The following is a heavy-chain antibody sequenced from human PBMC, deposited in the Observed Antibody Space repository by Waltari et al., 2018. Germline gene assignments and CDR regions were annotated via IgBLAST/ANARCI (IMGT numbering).Heavy chain of an antibody. CDR2: IYSGGST. J-gene: IGHJ4*02. Sequence: EVRLVETGGGLIQPGGSLRPSCAASGLTVSSDFMSWVRQAPGKGLECVSVIYSGGSTYYADSVKGRFTISRDNSKNTVYLQMNSLRVEDTAVYYCAREGVDTANDYWGQGTLVTVSS. D-gene: IGHD5-18*01. V-gene: IGHV3-53*02. CDR1: GLTVSSDF. CDR3: AREGVDTANDY.